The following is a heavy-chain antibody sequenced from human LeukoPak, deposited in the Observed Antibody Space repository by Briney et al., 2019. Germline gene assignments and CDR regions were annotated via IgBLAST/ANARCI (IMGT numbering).Heavy chain of an antibody. CDR2: IKWDGGRT. V-gene: IGHV3-20*04. CDR3: ARGSGSSWYFYFDY. Sequence: GGSLRLSCAASGLTFDDHGMSWVRQAPGKGLEWVSGIKWDGGRTGYADSVKGRFTISRDNAKNSVYLQMNSLRAEDTVLYYCARGSGSSWYFYFDYWGQGTLVTVSS. CDR1: GLTFDDHG. J-gene: IGHJ4*02. D-gene: IGHD6-13*01.